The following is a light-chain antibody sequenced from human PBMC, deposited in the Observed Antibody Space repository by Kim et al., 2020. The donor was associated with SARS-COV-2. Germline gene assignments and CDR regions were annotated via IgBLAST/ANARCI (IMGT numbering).Light chain of an antibody. V-gene: IGLV3-1*01. J-gene: IGLJ3*02. CDR3: QVWDSSNGV. CDR2: KDN. Sequence: SYELTQPLSVSVSPGQTASITCCGDNFGTKNAYWYQQKPGQAPVLVIYKDNKRPSGIPERFSGSNSGNTATLTISRAQAGDEDDYYCQVWDSSNGVFGGGTKLTVL. CDR1: NFGTKN.